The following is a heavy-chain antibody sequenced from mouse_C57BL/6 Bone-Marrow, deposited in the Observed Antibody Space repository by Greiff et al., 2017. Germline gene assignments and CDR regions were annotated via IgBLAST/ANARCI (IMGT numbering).Heavy chain of an antibody. CDR1: GFSLTSYG. Sequence: QVQLKESGPGLVQPSQSLSITCTVSGFSLTSYGVHWVRQSPGKGLEWLGVIWSGGSTDYNAAFISRLSISKDNSKSQVFFKMNSLQADDTARYYCARKKENGYEGFAYWGQGTLVTVSA. J-gene: IGHJ3*01. CDR3: ARKKENGYEGFAY. V-gene: IGHV2-2*01. CDR2: IWSGGST. D-gene: IGHD2-2*01.